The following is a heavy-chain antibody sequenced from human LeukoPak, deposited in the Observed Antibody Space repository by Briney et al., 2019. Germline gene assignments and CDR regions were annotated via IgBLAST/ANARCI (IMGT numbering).Heavy chain of an antibody. CDR1: GYTFTNYG. CDR2: ISAYNGNT. V-gene: IGHV1-18*01. D-gene: IGHD3-22*01. Sequence: GASVKVSCKASGYTFTNYGISWVRQAPGQGLEWMGWISAYNGNTNYAQKLQGRVTITTDTSTSTAYMELRSLRSGDTAVYYCARDGYDSPWFDPWGQGTLVTVSS. CDR3: ARDGYDSPWFDP. J-gene: IGHJ5*02.